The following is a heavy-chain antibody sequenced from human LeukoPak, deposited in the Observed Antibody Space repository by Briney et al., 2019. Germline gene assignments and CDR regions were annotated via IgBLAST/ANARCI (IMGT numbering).Heavy chain of an antibody. V-gene: IGHV3-7*01. D-gene: IGHD6-25*01. CDR1: GFNFSSYA. J-gene: IGHJ2*01. Sequence: PGGTLRLSCAASGFNFSSYAMSWVRQAPGKWLEWVANINQDESVRYYVDAVKGRFTISRDNVKKSLFLLMNSLRVGDTGAYYCVSGGSLFDLWGRGTLVTVSS. CDR2: INQDESVR. CDR3: VSGGSLFDL.